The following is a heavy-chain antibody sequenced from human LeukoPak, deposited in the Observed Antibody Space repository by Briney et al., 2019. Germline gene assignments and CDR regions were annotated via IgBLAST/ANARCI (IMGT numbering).Heavy chain of an antibody. CDR2: INHSGST. CDR3: ARAACSQRWLQYY. Sequence: SETLSLTCAVSGGSFSGYYWRWIRQPPGKGLEWIGEINHSGSTTYNPSLKSRVTISVDTSKNQFSLNLSSVTAADTAVYYCARAACSQRWLQYYWGQGTLVTVSS. D-gene: IGHD5-24*01. CDR1: GGSFSGYY. V-gene: IGHV4-34*01. J-gene: IGHJ4*02.